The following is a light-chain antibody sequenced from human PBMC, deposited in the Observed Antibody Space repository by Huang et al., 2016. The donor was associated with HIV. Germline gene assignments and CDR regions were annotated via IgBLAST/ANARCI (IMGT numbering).Light chain of an antibody. J-gene: IGKJ1*01. Sequence: EIVMTQSPATLSVSTGERATLSCRASQTVNSNLAWYQHRPGLAPRLLIYCASTRATGVPARFSGSGSGTKFTLTISSLQSEDFAVYYCQQYNNWLAFGQGTKVEIK. CDR3: QQYNNWLA. CDR2: CAS. V-gene: IGKV3-15*01. CDR1: QTVNSN.